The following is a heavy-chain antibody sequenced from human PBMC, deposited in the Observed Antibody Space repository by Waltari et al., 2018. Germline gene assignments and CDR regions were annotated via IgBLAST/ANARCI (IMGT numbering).Heavy chain of an antibody. Sequence: EVQLVESGGGLIQPGGSLRLSCPASGFTLSRHYMPWARQAPGKGLEWVSVIYSGGSTYYADSVKGRFTISRDNSKNTLYLQMNSLRAEDTAVYYCARDSMGYYGMDVGGQGTTVTVSS. CDR1: GFTLSRHY. J-gene: IGHJ6*02. V-gene: IGHV3-53*01. CDR3: ARDSMGYYGMDV. CDR2: IYSGGST.